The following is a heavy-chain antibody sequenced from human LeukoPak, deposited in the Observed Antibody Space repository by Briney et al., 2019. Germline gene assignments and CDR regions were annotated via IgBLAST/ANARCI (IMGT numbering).Heavy chain of an antibody. D-gene: IGHD5-12*01. J-gene: IGHJ4*02. V-gene: IGHV4-34*01. CDR1: GASFSGYY. CDR3: ARAGDIVATEGSNPSFDY. Sequence: PSETLSLTCAVYGASFSGYYWSWIRQPPGKGLEWIGDINHSGSTNYNPSLKSRVTISVDTSKNQFSLKLSSVTAADTAAYYCARAGDIVATEGSNPSFDYWGQGTLVTVSS. CDR2: INHSGST.